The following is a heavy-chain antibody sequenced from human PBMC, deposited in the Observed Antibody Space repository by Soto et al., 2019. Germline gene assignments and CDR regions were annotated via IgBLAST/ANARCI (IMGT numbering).Heavy chain of an antibody. CDR2: IYPGDSNI. CDR3: ARLYVVGSPWGFTP. J-gene: IGHJ5*02. Sequence: EVQLVQSGAEVKKAGESLKISCKASGYSFSDYWLGWVRLLPGKGLELMGIIYPGDSNIRYSPSFQGKVTISADKSINTAYLQWSALKASDTGVYYCARLYVVGSPWGFTPWGQGTRVTVS. CDR1: GYSFSDYW. V-gene: IGHV5-51*01. D-gene: IGHD2-15*01.